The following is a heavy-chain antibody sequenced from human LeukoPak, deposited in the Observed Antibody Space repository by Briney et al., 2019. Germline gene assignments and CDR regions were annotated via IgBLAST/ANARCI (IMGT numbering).Heavy chain of an antibody. CDR3: ARPMYYYDSSGYYFDAFDI. CDR1: GYSFTSYW. CDR2: IYPGDSDT. V-gene: IGHV5-51*01. D-gene: IGHD3-22*01. J-gene: IGHJ3*02. Sequence: GESLEISCKGSGYSFTSYWIGWVRQMPGKGLEWMGIIYPGDSDTRYSPSFQGQVTISADKSISTAYLQWSSLKASDTAMYYCARPMYYYDSSGYYFDAFDIWGQGTMVTVSS.